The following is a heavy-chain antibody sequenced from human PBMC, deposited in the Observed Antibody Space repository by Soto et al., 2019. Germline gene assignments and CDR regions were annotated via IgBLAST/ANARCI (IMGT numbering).Heavy chain of an antibody. CDR1: GGTFSSSG. D-gene: IGHD3-16*02. J-gene: IGHJ6*02. V-gene: IGHV1-69*11. CDR3: GRWPQPRYTADPYAVDV. CDR2: IVPSLDTT. Sequence: QVHLVQSGTEVKKPGYSVKVSCKASGGTFSSSGFSWVRQAPGQGLEWMGMIVPSLDTTNYAQKFQARVTITADEVTSTAYMELRSLRSEHTAVYYCGRWPQPRYTADPYAVDVWGQGTRVIVSS.